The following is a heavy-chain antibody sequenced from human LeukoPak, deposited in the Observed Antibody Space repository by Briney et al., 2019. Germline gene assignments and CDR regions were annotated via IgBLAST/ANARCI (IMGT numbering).Heavy chain of an antibody. CDR3: ARTRRGYTYGFPSRELLKAFDV. D-gene: IGHD5-18*01. CDR1: GDSISSYY. J-gene: IGHJ3*01. Sequence: SETLSLTCTVSGDSISSYYWSWLRQPPGKGLERIGYISYSGNTKYNPSLKSRVTISLDTSKTQISLKVSSVTAADTAVYSCARTRRGYTYGFPSRELLKAFDVWGQGTVVTVS. V-gene: IGHV4-59*01. CDR2: ISYSGNT.